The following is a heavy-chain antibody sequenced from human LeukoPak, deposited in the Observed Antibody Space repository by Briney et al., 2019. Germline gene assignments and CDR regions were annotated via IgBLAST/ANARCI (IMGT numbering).Heavy chain of an antibody. V-gene: IGHV3-48*04. D-gene: IGHD3-16*01. CDR2: ISSSGSTI. CDR3: ARGGSHVHYYYMDV. CDR1: GFTFSSYG. J-gene: IGHJ6*03. Sequence: PGGSLRLSCAASGFTFSSYGMHWVRQAPGKGLEWVSYISSSGSTIYYADSVKGRFTISRDNAKNSLYLQMNSLRAEDTAVYYCARGGSHVHYYYMDVWGKGTTVTISS.